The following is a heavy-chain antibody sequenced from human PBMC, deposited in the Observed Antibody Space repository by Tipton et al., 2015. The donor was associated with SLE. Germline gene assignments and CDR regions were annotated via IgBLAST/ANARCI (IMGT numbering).Heavy chain of an antibody. CDR2: IYYSGST. CDR3: ARGAVLIQDNSWFDP. J-gene: IGHJ5*02. Sequence: TLSLTCTVSGGSISSGGYYWSWIRQPQGKGLEWIGYIYYSGSTNYNPSLKSRVTISVDTSKNQFSLKLSSVTAADTAVYYCARGAVLIQDNSWFDPWGQGTLVTFSS. CDR1: GGSISSGGYY. D-gene: IGHD2-21*01. V-gene: IGHV4-61*08.